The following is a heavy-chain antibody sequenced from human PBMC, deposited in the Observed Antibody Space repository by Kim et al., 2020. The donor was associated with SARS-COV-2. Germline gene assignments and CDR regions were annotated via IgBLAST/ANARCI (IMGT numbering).Heavy chain of an antibody. CDR3: ARSTAAGGMDV. CDR2: INAGKGNT. Sequence: ASVKVSCKASGYTFTSYAIHWVRQAPGQRLEWMGWINAGKGNTKYSQNFQGRVTITRDTSASTAYMELSSLRFEDTAVYYCARSTAAGGMDVWGQGTTGT. J-gene: IGHJ6*02. V-gene: IGHV1-3*01. CDR1: GYTFTSYA. D-gene: IGHD6-25*01.